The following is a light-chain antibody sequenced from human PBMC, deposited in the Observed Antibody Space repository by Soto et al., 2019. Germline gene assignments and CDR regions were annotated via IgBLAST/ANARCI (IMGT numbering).Light chain of an antibody. V-gene: IGLV2-23*02. CDR3: CSYSRPITSVV. J-gene: IGLJ2*01. CDR2: GVT. Sequence: QSVLTQPASVSGPPGQSITISCSGSISDIGYDYVSWYQQTPGRAPKLIIYGVTKRPSGVSNRFSGSKSGNTAYLTISGLQAEDEADYYCCSYSRPITSVVFGGGTKLTVL. CDR1: ISDIGYDY.